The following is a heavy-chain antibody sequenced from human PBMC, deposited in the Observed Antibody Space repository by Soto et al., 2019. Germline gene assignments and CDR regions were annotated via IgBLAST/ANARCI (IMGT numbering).Heavy chain of an antibody. V-gene: IGHV1-18*01. D-gene: IGHD3-10*01. CDR1: GYTFSSIG. J-gene: IGHJ5*02. Sequence: ASVKVSCKTSGYTFSSIGISWVRQAPGQGLEWMGWISPHKGDTYYAQRLQGRVTMTTDTSTSTAYMELRSLRSDDTAVYFCARDLDGSGSYYTNHWGQGTLVTVSS. CDR2: ISPHKGDT. CDR3: ARDLDGSGSYYTNH.